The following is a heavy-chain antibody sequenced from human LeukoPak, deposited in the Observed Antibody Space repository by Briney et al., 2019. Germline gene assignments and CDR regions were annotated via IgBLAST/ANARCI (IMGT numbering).Heavy chain of an antibody. D-gene: IGHD2-15*01. V-gene: IGHV1-46*01. J-gene: IGHJ4*02. CDR3: VRSGCDGGNCFFDY. Sequence: ASVKVSCKASGYTFTTYHIHWVRQAPGQGLEWMGIINPSDGSTSYAQKFQGRVTMTRDMSTSTVYMELSSLRSEDTAVYYCVRSGCDGGNCFFDYWGQGTLVTVSS. CDR1: GYTFTTYH. CDR2: INPSDGST.